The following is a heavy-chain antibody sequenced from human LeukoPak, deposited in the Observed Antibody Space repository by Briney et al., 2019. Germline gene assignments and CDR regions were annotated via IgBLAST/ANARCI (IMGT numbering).Heavy chain of an antibody. CDR2: IYYSGST. V-gene: IGHV4-39*01. CDR3: ARAAGGSLD. D-gene: IGHD1-26*01. Sequence: SETLSLTCTVSGGSISSSSYYWGWIRQPPGKGLEWIGSIYYSGSTYYNPSLKSRVTISVDTSKNQFSLKLGSVTAADTAVYYCARAAGGSLDWGQGTLVTVSS. J-gene: IGHJ4*02. CDR1: GGSISSSSYY.